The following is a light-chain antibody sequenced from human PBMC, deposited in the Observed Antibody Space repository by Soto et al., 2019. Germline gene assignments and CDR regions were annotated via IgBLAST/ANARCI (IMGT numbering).Light chain of an antibody. CDR1: SSDFGYYNC. J-gene: IGLJ1*01. V-gene: IGLV2-23*01. Sequence: SVRTRPASGSRAPLQAIPISYTVTSSDFGYYNCVSWYRQHPCKTPKLMIYEANKRPAFVSNLFSGSKSGNTASLTISGLQAEDEAEYFCCTYASTSTSLVFGTGTKVTVL. CDR3: CTYASTSTSLV. CDR2: EAN.